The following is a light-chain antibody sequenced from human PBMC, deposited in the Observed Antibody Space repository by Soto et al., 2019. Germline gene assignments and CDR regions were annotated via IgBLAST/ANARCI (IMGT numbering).Light chain of an antibody. CDR2: GAS. V-gene: IGKV3-15*01. J-gene: IGKJ1*01. CDR1: QSVSTN. Sequence: EVVMTQTPAILSVSPGERATLSCRASQSVSTNLAWYQQKPGQAPRLLIYGASTRATGIPARFSGSGSGTEFTLTISSLQSEDFAVYYCQHYNNWPPWTFGQGTKVAIK. CDR3: QHYNNWPPWT.